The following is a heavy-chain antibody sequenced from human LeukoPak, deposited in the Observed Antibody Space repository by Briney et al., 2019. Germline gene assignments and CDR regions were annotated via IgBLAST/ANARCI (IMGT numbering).Heavy chain of an antibody. V-gene: IGHV1-18*01. CDR3: ARVDLLPGYYFFDY. CDR2: IRGDNGNT. CDR1: GYTFSNYG. J-gene: IGHJ4*02. Sequence: GASVKVSCKASGYTFSNYGISWVRQAPGQGLEWVGWIRGDNGNTNYAQKFQGRVTMTTETSTSTAYMELGSLGSDETAVYYCARVDLLPGYYFFDYWGQGTLVTVSS. D-gene: IGHD3-9*01.